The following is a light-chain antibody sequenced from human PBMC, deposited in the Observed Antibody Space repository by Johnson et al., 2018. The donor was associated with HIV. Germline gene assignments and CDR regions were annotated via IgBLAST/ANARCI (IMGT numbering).Light chain of an antibody. Sequence: QSVLTQSPSVSAAPGQKVTISCSGSSSNIGNNYVSWYQQLPGTAPKLLIYENDKRPSGIPDRFSGSKSGTSATLGITGLQTGDEADYYCRTWDNSLSIGGVFGSATKVTVL. CDR1: SSNIGNNY. J-gene: IGLJ1*01. V-gene: IGLV1-51*02. CDR2: END. CDR3: RTWDNSLSIGGV.